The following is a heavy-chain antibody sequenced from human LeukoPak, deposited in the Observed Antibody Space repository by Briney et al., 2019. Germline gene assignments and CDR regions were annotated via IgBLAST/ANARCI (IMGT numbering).Heavy chain of an antibody. CDR1: GFNFNSDS. CDR2: ISSSSSKT. V-gene: IGHV3-48*04. Sequence: GGSLRLYCAAPGFNFNSDSMTWDHQAPRKGLECVSYISSSSSKTYYADTVKGRFTISRDNATNSLYLQMNSLRADDTAVYYCARDSGYSGSPDYYYYYMDVWGKGTTVTVSS. D-gene: IGHD1-26*01. J-gene: IGHJ6*03. CDR3: ARDSGYSGSPDYYYYYMDV.